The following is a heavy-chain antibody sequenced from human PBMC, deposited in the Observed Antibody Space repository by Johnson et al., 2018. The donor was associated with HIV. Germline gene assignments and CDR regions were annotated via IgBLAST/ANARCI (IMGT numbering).Heavy chain of an antibody. D-gene: IGHD5-18*01. CDR2: ITGSGGNT. CDR3: ARAYTYGAFDI. Sequence: VQLVESGGGVVQTGRSLRLSCAASGFTFSSYAMHWVRQAPGKGLEWVSLITGSGGNTYNADSVKGRFTISRDNSKNTLYLQMNSLRAEDTAVYYCARAYTYGAFDIWGQGTTVTISS. J-gene: IGHJ3*02. CDR1: GFTFSSYA. V-gene: IGHV3-23*04.